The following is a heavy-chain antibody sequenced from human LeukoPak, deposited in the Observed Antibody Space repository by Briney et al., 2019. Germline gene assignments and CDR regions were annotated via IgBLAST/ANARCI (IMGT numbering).Heavy chain of an antibody. J-gene: IGHJ4*02. CDR2: IKSKTDGGTT. V-gene: IGHV3-15*01. CDR1: GFTFGDYA. CDR3: TTGYCSRTSCYYFDY. D-gene: IGHD2-2*01. Sequence: GGSLRLSCTASGFTFGDYAMSWVRQAPGKGLEGVGRIKSKTDGGTTDYAAPVKGRFTISRDDSKNTLYLQMNSLKTEDTAVYYCTTGYCSRTSCYYFDYWGQGTLVTVSS.